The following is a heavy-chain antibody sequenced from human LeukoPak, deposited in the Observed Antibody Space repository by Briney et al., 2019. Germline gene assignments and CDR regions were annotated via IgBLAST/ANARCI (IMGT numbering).Heavy chain of an antibody. CDR1: GFTFRCVW. Sequence: GGSLRLSCAASGFTFRCVWMNWVRQAPGKGLEWVGRIKSNADGGTIDYAAPVRGRFTISRDDSKNTLYLQMNSLKTEDTAVYYCTTALWFGELLSSDSWGQGTLVTVSS. CDR3: TTALWFGELLSSDS. D-gene: IGHD3-10*01. J-gene: IGHJ4*02. CDR2: IKSNADGGTI. V-gene: IGHV3-15*01.